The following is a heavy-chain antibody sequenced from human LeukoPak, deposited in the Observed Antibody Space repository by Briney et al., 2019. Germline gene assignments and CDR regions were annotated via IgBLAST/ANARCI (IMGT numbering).Heavy chain of an antibody. Sequence: GGSLRLSCAASGFTFSSYGMHWVRQAPGKGLEWVAVIWYDGNNKYYADSVKGRLTISRDNSKNTLYLQMNSLRAEDTAVYYCAIAAASDFDYWGQGTLVTVSS. J-gene: IGHJ4*02. CDR3: AIAAASDFDY. V-gene: IGHV3-33*01. D-gene: IGHD6-13*01. CDR1: GFTFSSYG. CDR2: IWYDGNNK.